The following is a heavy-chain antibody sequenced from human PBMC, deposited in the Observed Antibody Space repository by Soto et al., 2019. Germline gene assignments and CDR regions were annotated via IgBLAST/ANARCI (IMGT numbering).Heavy chain of an antibody. CDR3: ARGRYGEY. D-gene: IGHD3-10*01. J-gene: IGHJ4*02. CDR1: GYGFTTYG. V-gene: IGHV1-18*01. CDR2: ISAHNGNT. Sequence: QVHLVQSGAEVKKPGASVKVSCKGSGYGFTTYGITWVRQAPGQGLEWMAWISAHNGNTDYAQNLQGRVTVTRDTSTSTASMELRSLRSEDTAVYYCARGRYGEYWGPGALVTVSS.